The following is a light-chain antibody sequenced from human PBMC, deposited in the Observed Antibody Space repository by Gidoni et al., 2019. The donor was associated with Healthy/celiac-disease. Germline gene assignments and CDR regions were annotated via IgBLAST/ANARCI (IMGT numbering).Light chain of an antibody. Sequence: QSVLTQPPSVSEAPRQRVTISCSGSSSNIGNNAVNWYQQLPGKAPKLLMYYDDLLPSGVSDRFSGSKSGTSASLAISGLQSEDEAEYYCAAWDDSLNGVVFGGGTKLTVL. CDR3: AAWDDSLNGVV. CDR2: YDD. J-gene: IGLJ2*01. V-gene: IGLV1-36*01. CDR1: SSNIGNNA.